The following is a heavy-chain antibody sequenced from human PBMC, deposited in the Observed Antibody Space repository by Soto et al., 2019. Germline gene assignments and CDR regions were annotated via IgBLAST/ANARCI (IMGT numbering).Heavy chain of an antibody. CDR2: IWYDGSNK. D-gene: IGHD3-3*01. Sequence: GGSLRLSCAASGFTFSSYGMHWVRLAPGKGLEWVAVIWYDGSNKYYADSVKGRFTISRDNSKNTLYLQMNSLRAEDTAVYYCARGAGSSYDFWSGASDAFDIWGQGTMVTVSS. J-gene: IGHJ3*02. CDR3: ARGAGSSYDFWSGASDAFDI. CDR1: GFTFSSYG. V-gene: IGHV3-33*01.